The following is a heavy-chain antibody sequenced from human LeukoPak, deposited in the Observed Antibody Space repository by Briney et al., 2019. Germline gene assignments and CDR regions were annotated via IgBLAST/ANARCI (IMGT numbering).Heavy chain of an antibody. D-gene: IGHD3-22*01. J-gene: IGHJ5*02. V-gene: IGHV1-2*02. CDR2: INPNSGDT. CDR3: ARDRTSGYNWFDP. Sequence: ASVKVSCKPSGYTFTGYYMHWVRQAPGQGLEWMGWINPNSGDTNYAQKFQGRVTMTRDTSISTAYMELSRLTSGDTAMYYCARDRTSGYNWFDPWGQGTLVTVSS. CDR1: GYTFTGYY.